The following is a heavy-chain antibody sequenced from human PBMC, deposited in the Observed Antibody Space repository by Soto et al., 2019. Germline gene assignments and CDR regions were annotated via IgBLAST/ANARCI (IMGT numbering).Heavy chain of an antibody. CDR1: GGSISSYY. D-gene: IGHD6-6*01. V-gene: IGHV4-59*01. CDR2: LYYSGST. CDR3: ATTQAGIAARLPNYYYYGMDV. Sequence: PSETLSLTCTVSGGSISSYYWSWIRQPPGQGLEWIGYLYYSGSTNYNPSLQSRVTISVDTSKNQFSLKLSSVTAADTAVYYCATTQAGIAARLPNYYYYGMDVWGQGTTVTVSS. J-gene: IGHJ6*02.